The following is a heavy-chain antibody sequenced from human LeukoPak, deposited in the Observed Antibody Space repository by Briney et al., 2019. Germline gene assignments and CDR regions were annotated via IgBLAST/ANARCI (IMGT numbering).Heavy chain of an antibody. Sequence: GGSLRLSCAASGFTFSSYEMNWVRQAPGKGLEWVSTISGSGGTTYYADSVKGRFTISRDNSKNTLYLQMNSLRADDTAVYYCAKTHYGDYVWNYFDYWGQGTLVTVSS. CDR1: GFTFSSYE. D-gene: IGHD4-17*01. CDR3: AKTHYGDYVWNYFDY. J-gene: IGHJ4*02. V-gene: IGHV3-23*01. CDR2: ISGSGGTT.